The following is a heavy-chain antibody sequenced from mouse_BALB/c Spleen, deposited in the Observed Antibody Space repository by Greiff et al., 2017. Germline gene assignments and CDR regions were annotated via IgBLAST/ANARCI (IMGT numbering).Heavy chain of an antibody. V-gene: IGHV5-6-2*01. CDR1: GFTFSSYY. CDR2: INSNGGST. CDR3: ARGVYYGSRAPYFDV. Sequence: EVQLVESGGGLVKLGGSLKLSCAASGFTFSSYYMSWVRQTPEKRLELVAAINSNGGSTYYPDTVKGRFTISRDNAKNTLYLQMSSLKSEDTALYDCARGVYYGSRAPYFDVWGAGTTVTVSS. D-gene: IGHD1-1*01. J-gene: IGHJ1*01.